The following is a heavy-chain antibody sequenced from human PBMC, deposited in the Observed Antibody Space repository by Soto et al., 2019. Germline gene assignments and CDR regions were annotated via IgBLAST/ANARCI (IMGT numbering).Heavy chain of an antibody. J-gene: IGHJ4*02. CDR1: GFTFSSYG. CDR2: IWYDGSNK. Sequence: GGSLRLSCAASGFTFSSYGMHWVRQAPGKGLEWVAVIWYDGSNKYYADSVKGRFTISRDNSKNTLYLQMNSLRAEDTAVYYCARDAPNCSGGSCYSGRGYFDYWGQGTLVTISS. D-gene: IGHD2-15*01. CDR3: ARDAPNCSGGSCYSGRGYFDY. V-gene: IGHV3-33*01.